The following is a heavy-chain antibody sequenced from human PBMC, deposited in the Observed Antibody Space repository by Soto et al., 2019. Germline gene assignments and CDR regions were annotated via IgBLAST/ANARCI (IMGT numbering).Heavy chain of an antibody. V-gene: IGHV4-34*01. CDR2: INHSGST. Sequence: SETLSLTCAVYGGSFSGYYWSWIRQPPGKGLEWIGEINHSGSTNYNPSLKSRVTISVDTSKNQFSPKLSSVTAADTAVYYCARGDYDSSGYYYGEFDYWGQGALVTVSS. CDR1: GGSFSGYY. J-gene: IGHJ4*02. CDR3: ARGDYDSSGYYYGEFDY. D-gene: IGHD3-22*01.